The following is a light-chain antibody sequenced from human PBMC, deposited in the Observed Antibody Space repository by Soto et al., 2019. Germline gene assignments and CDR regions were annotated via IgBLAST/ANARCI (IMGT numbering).Light chain of an antibody. Sequence: QSVLTQPPSVSAALGQTVTISCSGSSSSVGHESVSWYQSLPGTAPKLLIYDNYKRPSGIPDRFSGSQSGTSATLGITGLQTGDEADYYCGTWDTTLNVWVFGGGTKLSVL. V-gene: IGLV1-51*01. CDR1: SSSVGHES. CDR3: GTWDTTLNVWV. CDR2: DNY. J-gene: IGLJ3*02.